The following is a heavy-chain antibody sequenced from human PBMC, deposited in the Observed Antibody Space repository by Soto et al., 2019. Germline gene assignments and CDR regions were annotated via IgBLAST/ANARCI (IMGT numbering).Heavy chain of an antibody. CDR1: GYSFTSYW. CDR3: ARSPPYYDPLTGYYVAPHFDS. D-gene: IGHD3-9*01. Sequence: PGESLKISCKGSGYSFTSYWIGWVRQMPGKGLEWMGIIYPGDSATRYSPSFEGQVTISADKSITTAYLQWSSLKASDTAMYYCARSPPYYDPLTGYYVAPHFDSWGQGTLVTVSS. V-gene: IGHV5-51*01. CDR2: IYPGDSAT. J-gene: IGHJ4*02.